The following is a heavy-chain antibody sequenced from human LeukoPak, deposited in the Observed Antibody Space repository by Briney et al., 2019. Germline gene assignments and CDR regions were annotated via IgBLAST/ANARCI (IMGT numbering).Heavy chain of an antibody. Sequence: PGGSLRLSCAASGFTFSSYAMSWIRQAPGKGLEWVSAISGGGGGTFYADSVKGRFTISRDNSKNTLYLQMNSLRAEDTAVYYCAKALGGKPYYYYGMDVWGQGTTVTVSS. J-gene: IGHJ6*02. CDR1: GFTFSSYA. CDR2: ISGGGGGT. CDR3: AKALGGKPYYYYGMDV. V-gene: IGHV3-23*01.